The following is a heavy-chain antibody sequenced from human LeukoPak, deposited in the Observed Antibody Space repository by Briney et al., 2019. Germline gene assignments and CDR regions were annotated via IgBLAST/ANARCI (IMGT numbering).Heavy chain of an antibody. V-gene: IGHV3-53*01. CDR3: ARDANVVVPAATSGMDV. J-gene: IGHJ6*02. Sequence: GGSLRLSCAASGFTVSSNYMSWVRQAPGKGLEWVSVIYSGGSTYYADSVKGRFTISRDNSKNTLYLQMNSLRAEDTAVYYCARDANVVVPAATSGMDVWGQGTTVTVSS. CDR2: IYSGGST. D-gene: IGHD2-2*01. CDR1: GFTVSSNY.